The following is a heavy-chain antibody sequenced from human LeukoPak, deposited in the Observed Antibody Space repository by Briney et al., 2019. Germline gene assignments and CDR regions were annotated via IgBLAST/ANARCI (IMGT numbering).Heavy chain of an antibody. Sequence: VASVRVSCKASGYTLNSYGISWVRQAPGQGLEWMGWISVYNGNTNYAQKFQGRVTMTTDTSTSTAYMELRSLRSDDTAVYYCARAPVGYWGQGTLVTVSS. CDR2: ISVYNGNT. V-gene: IGHV1-18*01. CDR3: ARAPVGY. CDR1: GYTLNSYG. J-gene: IGHJ4*02.